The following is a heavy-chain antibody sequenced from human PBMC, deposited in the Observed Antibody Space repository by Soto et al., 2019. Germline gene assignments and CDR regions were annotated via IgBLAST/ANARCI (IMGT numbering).Heavy chain of an antibody. Sequence: GGSLRLSCAASGFTFSNAWMNWVRQAPGKGLEWVGRIKSKTDGGTTDYAAPVKGRFTISRDDSKNTLYLQMNSLKTEDTAVYYCTTDLFGYSGYDYDYWGQGTLVTVSS. V-gene: IGHV3-15*07. D-gene: IGHD5-12*01. J-gene: IGHJ4*02. CDR1: GFTFSNAW. CDR3: TTDLFGYSGYDYDY. CDR2: IKSKTDGGTT.